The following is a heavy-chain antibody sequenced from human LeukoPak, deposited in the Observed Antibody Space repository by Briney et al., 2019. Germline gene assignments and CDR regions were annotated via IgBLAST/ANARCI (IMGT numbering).Heavy chain of an antibody. Sequence: GASVKVSCKTFGYSFINYYIHWVRQAPGEGLEWMGVINPSRNTTNYAQRFQGRVTITRDTSTATAYMELSSLRSEDTALYYCARGRAAPGTGLEDYWGQGTLVAVSS. CDR3: ARGRAAPGTGLEDY. CDR1: GYSFINYY. J-gene: IGHJ4*02. D-gene: IGHD6-13*01. V-gene: IGHV1-46*01. CDR2: INPSRNTT.